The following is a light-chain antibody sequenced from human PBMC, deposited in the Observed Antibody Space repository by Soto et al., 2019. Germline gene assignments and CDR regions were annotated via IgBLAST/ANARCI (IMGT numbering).Light chain of an antibody. Sequence: EIVLTQSPGTLSLSPGERATLLCRASQSVSSTYLAWYQQKPGQAPRLLIYDVSSRATGIPDRFSGSGSGTDFTLTISSLESEDFAVYYCQQYGTSPGTFGQGTKVEIK. CDR1: QSVSSTY. CDR3: QQYGTSPGT. J-gene: IGKJ1*01. CDR2: DVS. V-gene: IGKV3-20*01.